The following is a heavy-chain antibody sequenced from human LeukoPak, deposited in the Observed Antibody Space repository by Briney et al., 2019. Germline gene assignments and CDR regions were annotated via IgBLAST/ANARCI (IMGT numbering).Heavy chain of an antibody. CDR1: GFTFSDHA. Sequence: GRSLRLSCAASGFTFSDHAFHWVRQAPGKGLEWVAVISYDGSNKYYAASLKGRFAISRDNSKNTLSLQMSSLRPEDTAVYYCARRRYCSGVTCTTSYYYYDMDVWGRGTTVTVSS. V-gene: IGHV3-30*09. D-gene: IGHD2-15*01. CDR2: ISYDGSNK. J-gene: IGHJ6*02. CDR3: ARRRYCSGVTCTTSYYYYDMDV.